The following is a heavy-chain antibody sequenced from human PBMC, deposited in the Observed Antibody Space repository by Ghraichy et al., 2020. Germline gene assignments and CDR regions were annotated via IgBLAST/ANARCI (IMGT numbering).Heavy chain of an antibody. Sequence: GGSLRLSCAASGFTFSSYAMSWVRQAPGKGLEWVSDISGSGGSTYYADSVKGRFTISRDNSKNTLYLQMNSLRAEDTAVYYCAKVVSGVGITMIVVVTTDYYFDYWGQGTLVTVSS. CDR2: ISGSGGST. CDR1: GFTFSSYA. D-gene: IGHD3-22*01. CDR3: AKVVSGVGITMIVVVTTDYYFDY. J-gene: IGHJ4*02. V-gene: IGHV3-23*01.